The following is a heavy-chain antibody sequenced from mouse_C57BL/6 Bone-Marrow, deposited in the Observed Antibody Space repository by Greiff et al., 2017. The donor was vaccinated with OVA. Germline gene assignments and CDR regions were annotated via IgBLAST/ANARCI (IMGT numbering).Heavy chain of an antibody. CDR2: IDPYSGGT. D-gene: IGHD2-4*01. CDR3: ARDDDYDWFAY. CDR1: GYSFTDYN. J-gene: IGHJ3*01. Sequence: VQLKESGPELVKPGASVKVSCKASGYSFTDYNMYWVKQSHGKSLEWIGYIDPYSGGTSYNRNFKGKATLTVDKSSSTAFMQLNSLTSEDSAVYYCARDDDYDWFAYWGQGTLVTVSA. V-gene: IGHV1S135*01.